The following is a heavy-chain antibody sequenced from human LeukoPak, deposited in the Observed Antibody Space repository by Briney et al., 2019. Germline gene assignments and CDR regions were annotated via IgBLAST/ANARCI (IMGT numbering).Heavy chain of an antibody. CDR3: ARDLHSNYPFDY. Sequence: GRFTISRDNAKNSLYLQMNNLRAEDTAVYYCARDLHSNYPFDYWGQGTLVTVSS. V-gene: IGHV3-11*06. J-gene: IGHJ4*02. D-gene: IGHD4-11*01.